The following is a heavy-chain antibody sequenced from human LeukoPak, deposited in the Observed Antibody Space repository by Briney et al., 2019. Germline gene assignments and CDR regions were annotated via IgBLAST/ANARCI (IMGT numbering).Heavy chain of an antibody. V-gene: IGHV4-34*01. D-gene: IGHD4-17*01. J-gene: IGHJ4*02. Sequence: SETLSLTCTVSGGSISSYYWSWIRQPPGKGLEWIGEINHSGSTNYNPSLKSRVTISVDTSKNQFSLKLSSVTAADTAVYYCARVRDYGDYHADYWGQGTLVTVSS. CDR3: ARVRDYGDYHADY. CDR2: INHSGST. CDR1: GGSISSYY.